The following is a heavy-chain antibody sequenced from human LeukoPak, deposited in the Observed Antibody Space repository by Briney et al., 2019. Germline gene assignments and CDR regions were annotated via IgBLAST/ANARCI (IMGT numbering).Heavy chain of an antibody. Sequence: GGSLRLSCAASGFTFDDYAMHWVRQAPGKGRECGSLISWECDSTYYADAVKRRFTISRDNSKNSLYLQMNSLRTEDTALYYCAKDSAGVGYYYYYGMDVWGQGTTVTVSS. CDR1: GFTFDDYA. CDR3: AKDSAGVGYYYYYGMDV. CDR2: ISWECDST. D-gene: IGHD2-8*01. V-gene: IGHV3-43*02. J-gene: IGHJ6*02.